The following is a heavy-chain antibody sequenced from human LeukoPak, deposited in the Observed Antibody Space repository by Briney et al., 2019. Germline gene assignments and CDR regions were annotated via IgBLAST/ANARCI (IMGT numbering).Heavy chain of an antibody. V-gene: IGHV3-33*08. CDR1: GFTLSSYS. J-gene: IGHJ4*02. D-gene: IGHD2-15*01. Sequence: GGSLRLSCTASGFTLSSYSINWVRQAPGKGLEWVALIWYDGNNKYYADSVKGRFTISRDNSKNTLYLQLNSLRAEDTAVYYCARQHCSGGDCYFFDWGQGTLVTVSS. CDR3: ARQHCSGGDCYFFD. CDR2: IWYDGNNK.